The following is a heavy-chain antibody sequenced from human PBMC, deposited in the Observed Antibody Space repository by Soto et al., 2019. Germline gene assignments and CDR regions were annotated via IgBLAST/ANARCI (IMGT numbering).Heavy chain of an antibody. CDR3: ARESRSWYGSIWDY. CDR2: IYYTGST. V-gene: IGHV4-59*11. J-gene: IGHJ4*02. D-gene: IGHD6-13*01. Sequence: SETLSLTCTVSGGSISNRYWSWIRQSPGKGLEWIAYIYYTGSTTYNPSLKNRVTISVDTSKNQFSLKLSSVTAADTAVYYCARESRSWYGSIWDYWGQGTLVTVSS. CDR1: GGSISNRY.